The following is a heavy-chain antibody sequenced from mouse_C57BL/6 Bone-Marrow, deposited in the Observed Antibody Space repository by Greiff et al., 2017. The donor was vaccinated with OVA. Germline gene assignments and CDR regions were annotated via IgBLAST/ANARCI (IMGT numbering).Heavy chain of an antibody. Sequence: QVQLKESGPGLVAPSQCLSITCTVSGFSLTSYAISWVRQPPGKGLEWLGVIWTGGGTNYNSALKSSLSISNDNSKSQVYLKMNSLQTDDTARYDCASLYYGNYYYAMDYWGQGTAVTVSS. CDR3: ASLYYGNYYYAMDY. J-gene: IGHJ4*01. V-gene: IGHV2-9-1*01. CDR1: GFSLTSYA. D-gene: IGHD2-1*01. CDR2: IWTGGGT.